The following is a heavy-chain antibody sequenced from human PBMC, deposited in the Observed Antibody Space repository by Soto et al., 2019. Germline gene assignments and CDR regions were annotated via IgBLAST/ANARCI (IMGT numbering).Heavy chain of an antibody. Sequence: EVQLVESGGGLVKPGGSLRLSCAASGFTFSSYSMNWVRQAPGKGREWVSSISSSSSYIYYADSVKGRFTISRDNAKNSLYLQMNSLRAEDTAVYYCARDHASGDYGGFDYWGQGTLVTVSS. J-gene: IGHJ4*02. CDR3: ARDHASGDYGGFDY. D-gene: IGHD4-17*01. V-gene: IGHV3-21*01. CDR2: ISSSSSYI. CDR1: GFTFSSYS.